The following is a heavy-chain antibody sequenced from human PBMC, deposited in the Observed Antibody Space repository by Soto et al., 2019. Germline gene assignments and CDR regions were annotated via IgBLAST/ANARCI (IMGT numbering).Heavy chain of an antibody. J-gene: IGHJ6*02. CDR1: GFAVSSNY. Sequence: GVSLRLSCAASGFAVSSNYMTWVRQAPGKGLEWVSVIHSGGDTHYADSVRGRFTISRDNSKNTLYLQMNSLRAEDTAVYYCARSRTGTTYGGMDVWGQGTTVTVSS. CDR2: IHSGGDT. CDR3: ARSRTGTTYGGMDV. V-gene: IGHV3-66*01. D-gene: IGHD1-7*01.